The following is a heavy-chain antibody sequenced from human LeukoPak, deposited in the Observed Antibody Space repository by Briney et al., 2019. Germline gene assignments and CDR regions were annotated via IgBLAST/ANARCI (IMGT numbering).Heavy chain of an antibody. Sequence: SETLSLTCTVSGASISSNSYAWGWIRQSPGKGLGYIGTMFYDGSTYYRSSLKSRLSISVDTSKNQFSLKLSSVTAADSAVYYCARLVLDYYYYMDVWGKGTTVTISS. CDR3: ARLVLDYYYYMDV. V-gene: IGHV4-39*01. CDR1: GASISSNSYA. J-gene: IGHJ6*03. D-gene: IGHD3-3*01. CDR2: MFYDGST.